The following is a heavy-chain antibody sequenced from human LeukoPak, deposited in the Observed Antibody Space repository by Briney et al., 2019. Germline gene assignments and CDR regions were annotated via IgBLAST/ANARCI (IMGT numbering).Heavy chain of an antibody. J-gene: IGHJ4*02. V-gene: IGHV4-4*07. Sequence: PSETLSLTCIVSGDSISNYYWSWIRQPAGKGLEWIGLIYTSGSTNYNPSLKSRVTMPVDTSKNQFSLKLSSVTAADTAVYYCAREAAAGTFYFDYWGQGTLVTVSS. CDR2: IYTSGST. D-gene: IGHD6-13*01. CDR1: GDSISNYY. CDR3: AREAAAGTFYFDY.